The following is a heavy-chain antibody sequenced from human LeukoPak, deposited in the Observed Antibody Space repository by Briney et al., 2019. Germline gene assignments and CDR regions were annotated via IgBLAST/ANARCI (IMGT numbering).Heavy chain of an antibody. Sequence: ASVKVSCKASGYTFTSYAMHWVRQAPGQRLEWMGWINAGNGNTKYSQKFQGRVTITRDTSASTAYVELSSLRSEDTAVYYCARDRGDYGFDPWGQGTLVTVSS. V-gene: IGHV1-3*01. CDR1: GYTFTSYA. CDR3: ARDRGDYGFDP. D-gene: IGHD4-17*01. J-gene: IGHJ5*02. CDR2: INAGNGNT.